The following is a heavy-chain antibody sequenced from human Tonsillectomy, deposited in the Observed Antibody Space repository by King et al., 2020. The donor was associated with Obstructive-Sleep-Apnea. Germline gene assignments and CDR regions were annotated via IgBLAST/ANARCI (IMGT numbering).Heavy chain of an antibody. CDR2: IYYSGST. V-gene: IGHV4-31*03. D-gene: IGHD4-17*01. CDR1: GGSISSGGYY. CDR3: ARDDYGDYVFDY. Sequence: VQLQESGPGLVKPSQTLSLTCTVSGGSISSGGYYWSWIRQHPGKGLEWIGYIYYSGSTYYNPSLKSRVTISVDTSKNQFSLKLSSVTAADTAVYYCARDDYGDYVFDYWGQGTLVTVSS. J-gene: IGHJ4*02.